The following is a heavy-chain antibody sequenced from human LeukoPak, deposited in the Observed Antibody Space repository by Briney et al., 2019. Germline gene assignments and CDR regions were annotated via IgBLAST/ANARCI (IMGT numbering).Heavy chain of an antibody. D-gene: IGHD5-24*01. Sequence: SETLSLTCTVSGGSISSYYWSWIRQSPGKGLEWIGYIYYSGSTNYNPSLKSRVTISVDTSKNQFSLKLSSVTAADTAVYYCARDRRWLPLRRMYSGIDYWGQGTLVTVSS. V-gene: IGHV4-59*12. CDR1: GGSISSYY. CDR2: IYYSGST. J-gene: IGHJ4*02. CDR3: ARDRRWLPLRRMYSGIDY.